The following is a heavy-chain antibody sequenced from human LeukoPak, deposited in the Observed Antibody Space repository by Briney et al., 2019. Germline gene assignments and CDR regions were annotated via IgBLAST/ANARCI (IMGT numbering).Heavy chain of an antibody. D-gene: IGHD5-18*01. V-gene: IGHV4-39*07. CDR1: GDSLRSTTYY. CDR3: ARDAYNYGGRTHPYYFDY. Sequence: SETLSLTCTVSGDSLRSTTYYWGRIRQPTGKGLEWNGSVYYSGSTYYNPSLKSRVTISVDTSKNQFSLNLSSVTAADTAVYYCARDAYNYGGRTHPYYFDYWAQRTLVTVSS. CDR2: VYYSGST. J-gene: IGHJ4*02.